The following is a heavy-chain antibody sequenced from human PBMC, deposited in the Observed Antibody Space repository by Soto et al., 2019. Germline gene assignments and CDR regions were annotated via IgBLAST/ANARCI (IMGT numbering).Heavy chain of an antibody. D-gene: IGHD2-2*01. V-gene: IGHV5-10-1*01. J-gene: IGHJ5*02. CDR3: ARHLLSCSSTSCYPGNWFDP. CDR1: VYSFTSYW. Sequence: GESLKISCKGSVYSFTSYWISWVRQMPGKGLEWMGRIDPSDSYTNYSPSFQGHVTISADKSISTAYLQWSSLKASDTAMYYCARHLLSCSSTSCYPGNWFDPWGQGTLVTVS. CDR2: IDPSDSYT.